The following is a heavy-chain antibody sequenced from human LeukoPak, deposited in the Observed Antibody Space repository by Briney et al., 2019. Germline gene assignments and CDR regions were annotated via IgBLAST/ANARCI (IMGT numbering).Heavy chain of an antibody. V-gene: IGHV4-39*01. D-gene: IGHD2-2*01. CDR3: ARVGDIVVVPAAMTFDI. CDR2: LYYSGST. CDR1: GGSISSSRYY. Sequence: KPSETLSLTCTVSGGSISSSRYYWGWIRQPPGKGLEWIGSLYYSGSTYYNPSLKSRVTISVDTSKNQFSLKLSSVTAADTAVYYCARVGDIVVVPAAMTFDIWGQGTMVTVSS. J-gene: IGHJ3*02.